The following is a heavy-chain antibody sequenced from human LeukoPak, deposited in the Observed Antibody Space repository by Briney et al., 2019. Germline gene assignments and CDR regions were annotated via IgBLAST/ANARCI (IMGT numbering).Heavy chain of an antibody. J-gene: IGHJ4*02. D-gene: IGHD2-2*01. V-gene: IGHV1-2*02. CDR3: AREGRGCSSTSCYQDY. Sequence: ASVKVSCKASGYTFTGYYMHRVRQAPGQGLEWMGWINPNSGGTNYAQKFQGRVTMTRDTSISTAYMELGRLRSDDTAVYYCAREGRGCSSTSCYQDYWGQGTLVTVSS. CDR2: INPNSGGT. CDR1: GYTFTGYY.